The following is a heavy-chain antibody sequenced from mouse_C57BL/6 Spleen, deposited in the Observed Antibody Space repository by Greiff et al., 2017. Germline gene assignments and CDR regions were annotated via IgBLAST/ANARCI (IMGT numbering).Heavy chain of an antibody. D-gene: IGHD1-1*01. Sequence: QVQLQQPGAELVKPGASVKMSCKASGYTFTSYWITWVKQRPGQGLEWIGDIYPGSGSTNYNEKFKSKATLTVDTSSSTAYMQLSSLTSEDSAVYYCARWGITTVVEVDYWGQGTTLTVSS. CDR3: ARWGITTVVEVDY. CDR1: GYTFTSYW. CDR2: IYPGSGST. V-gene: IGHV1-55*01. J-gene: IGHJ2*01.